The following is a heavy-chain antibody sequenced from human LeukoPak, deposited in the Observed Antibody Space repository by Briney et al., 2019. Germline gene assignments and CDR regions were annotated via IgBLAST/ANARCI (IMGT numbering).Heavy chain of an antibody. CDR2: ISGSGGST. V-gene: IGHV3-23*01. Sequence: PGGSVRLSCAASVFTFSSYSISWVRHAPWKGLEWVSAISGSGGSTYYADSVEGRFTISRDNSKNTLYLQMNSLRAEDTAVYYCAKGWWSPQSNWFDPWGQGTLVTVSS. CDR1: VFTFSSYS. D-gene: IGHD2-15*01. J-gene: IGHJ5*02. CDR3: AKGWWSPQSNWFDP.